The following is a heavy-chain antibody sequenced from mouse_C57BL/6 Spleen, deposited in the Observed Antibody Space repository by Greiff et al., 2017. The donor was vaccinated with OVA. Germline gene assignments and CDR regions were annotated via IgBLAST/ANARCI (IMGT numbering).Heavy chain of an antibody. CDR2: IDPEDGET. CDR1: GFNIKDYY. V-gene: IGHV14-2*01. Sequence: EVLLQESGAELVKPGASVKLSCTASGFNIKDYYMHWAKQRTEQGLEWIGRIDPEDGETKYAPKFQGKATITADTSSNTAYLQLSSLTSEDSAVYYCAPRGDCDWFAYWGQGTLVTVSA. CDR3: APRGDCDWFAY. J-gene: IGHJ3*01. D-gene: IGHD2-4*01.